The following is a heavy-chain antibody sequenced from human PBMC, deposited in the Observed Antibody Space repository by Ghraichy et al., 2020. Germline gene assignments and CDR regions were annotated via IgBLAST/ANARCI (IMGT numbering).Heavy chain of an antibody. CDR3: ARITSRRYSYGYGNDAFDI. Sequence: SGPTLVKPTQTLTLTCTFSGFSLSTSGMCVSWIRQPPGKALEWLALIDWDDDKYYSTSLKTRLTISKDTSKNQVVLTMTNMDPVDTATYYCARITSRRYSYGYGNDAFDIWGQGTMVTVSS. CDR2: IDWDDDK. CDR1: GFSLSTSGMC. V-gene: IGHV2-70*01. D-gene: IGHD5-18*01. J-gene: IGHJ3*02.